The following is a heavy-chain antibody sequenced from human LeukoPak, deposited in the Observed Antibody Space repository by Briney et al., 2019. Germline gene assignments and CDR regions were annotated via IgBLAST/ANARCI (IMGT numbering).Heavy chain of an antibody. J-gene: IGHJ5*02. CDR3: ARDFSWFDP. V-gene: IGHV4-61*02. Sequence: SETLSLTCTVSGGTVNSGTYYWSWIRQPAGKGLEWIGRIYANGGTNYNPSLKGRLTISIDTSKNQFSLRLSSVTAADTAIYYCARDFSWFDPWGQGTLVAVSS. CDR1: GGTVNSGTYY. CDR2: IYANGGT.